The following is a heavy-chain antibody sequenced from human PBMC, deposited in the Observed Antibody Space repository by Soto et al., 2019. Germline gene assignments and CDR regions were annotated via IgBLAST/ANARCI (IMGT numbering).Heavy chain of an antibody. V-gene: IGHV4-34*01. CDR3: ARGRWGIAARLKYFDY. CDR1: GGSISSDYYH. J-gene: IGHJ4*02. Sequence: SETLSLTCTVSGGSISSDYYHWSWIRQPPGKGLEWIGEINHSGSTNYNPSLKSRVTISVDTSKNQFSLKLSSVTAADTAVYYCARGRWGIAARLKYFDYWGQGTLVTVSS. CDR2: INHSGST. D-gene: IGHD6-6*01.